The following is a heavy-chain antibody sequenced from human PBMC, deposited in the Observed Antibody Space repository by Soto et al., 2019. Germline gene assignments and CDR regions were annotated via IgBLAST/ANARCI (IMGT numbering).Heavy chain of an antibody. CDR2: INPDGSET. Sequence: PGESLKISCAASGFTFSYYWMTWVRQAPGKGLQWFANINPDGSETFYADSLKGRLTISRDNSKNSLSLHMDSLRVEDTAVYYCTSARERLTVVRPIGTGAMDILGQEATVAVSS. V-gene: IGHV3-7*03. D-gene: IGHD3-10*01. CDR1: GFTFSYYW. CDR3: TSARERLTVVRPIGTGAMDI. J-gene: IGHJ6*02.